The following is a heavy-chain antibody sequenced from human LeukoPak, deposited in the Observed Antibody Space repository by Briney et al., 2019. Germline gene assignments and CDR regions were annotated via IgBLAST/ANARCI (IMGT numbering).Heavy chain of an antibody. CDR1: TGSINSYF. D-gene: IGHD1-26*01. Sequence: SEALSLTCSVSTGSINSYFWGWVRQPAGKGLEWIGRIYTTGTTNYSPSLKSRLSMSVDTSKNQFSLRLTSVTAADTAVYYCGRQGYTASYYFLDYWSQGALVTVSS. CDR2: IYTTGTT. CDR3: GRQGYTASYYFLDY. J-gene: IGHJ4*02. V-gene: IGHV4-4*07.